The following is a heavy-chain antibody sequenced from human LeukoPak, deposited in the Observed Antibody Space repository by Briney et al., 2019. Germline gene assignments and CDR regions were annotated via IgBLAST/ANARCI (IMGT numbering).Heavy chain of an antibody. J-gene: IGHJ6*02. V-gene: IGHV4-4*07. D-gene: IGHD3-10*01. CDR2: IYTSGST. CDR3: ASTGEVRGVVGMDV. CDR1: GGSISSYY. Sequence: SETLSLTCTVSGGSISSYYWSWIRQPAGKGLEWIGRIYTSGSTNYNPSLKSRVTISVDTSKNQFSLKLSSVTAADTAVYYCASTGEVRGVVGMDVWGQGTTVTVSS.